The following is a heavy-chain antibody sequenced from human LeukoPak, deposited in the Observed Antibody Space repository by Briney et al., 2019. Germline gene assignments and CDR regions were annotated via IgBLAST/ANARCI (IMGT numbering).Heavy chain of an antibody. D-gene: IGHD5-24*01. V-gene: IGHV4-59*01. Sequence: SETLSLTCSVSGGSMNSYYWSWIRQSPGKGLEWIGYIYNSGSTNYNPSLQSRVTISVDTSKNQFSLKLYSVTAADTAVYYCSREYRWRFFDYWGQGTLVTVSS. CDR2: IYNSGST. J-gene: IGHJ4*02. CDR3: SREYRWRFFDY. CDR1: GGSMNSYY.